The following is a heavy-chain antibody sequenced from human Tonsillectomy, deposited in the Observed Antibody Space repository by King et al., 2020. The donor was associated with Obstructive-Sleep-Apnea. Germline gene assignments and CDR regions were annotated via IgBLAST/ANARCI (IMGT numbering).Heavy chain of an antibody. J-gene: IGHJ4*02. CDR2: ISAYNGNT. CDR3: AREGGAYCGGDCYYYFDY. V-gene: IGHV1-18*04. Sequence: QLVQSGAEVKKPGASVKVSCKASGYTFTSYGISWVRQAPGQGLEWMGWISAYNGNTNYAQRFQGRVTMTTDTSTSTAYMELRSLRSDDTAVYYCAREGGAYCGGDCYYYFDYWGQGTLVTVSS. CDR1: GYTFTSYG. D-gene: IGHD2-21*02.